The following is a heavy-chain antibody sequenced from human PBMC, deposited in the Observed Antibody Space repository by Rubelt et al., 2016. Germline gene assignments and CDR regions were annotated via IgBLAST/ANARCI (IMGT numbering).Heavy chain of an antibody. D-gene: IGHD3-10*01. J-gene: IGHJ4*02. CDR2: DGSNK. CDR3: ATGTDYYGSGTDDY. Sequence: DGSNKYYADSVKGRFTISRDNSKNTLYLQMNSLRAEGTAVYYCATGTDYYGSGTDDYWGQGTLVTVSS. V-gene: IGHV3-30*05.